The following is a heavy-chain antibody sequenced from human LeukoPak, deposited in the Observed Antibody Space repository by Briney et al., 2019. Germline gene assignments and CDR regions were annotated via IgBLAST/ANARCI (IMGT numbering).Heavy chain of an antibody. CDR1: GFRFGGYA. J-gene: IGHJ4*02. CDR3: VRESVRDYYFDY. D-gene: IGHD3-10*02. CDR2: IRSKALYGTS. Sequence: GRSLRLSCTGSGFRFGGYALSWVRQAPGKGLEWVGFIRSKALYGTSEYAASVESRFTISRDDPNNIVYLQMNSLKTEDTAVYFCVRESVRDYYFDYWGQGTLVTVSS. V-gene: IGHV3-49*04.